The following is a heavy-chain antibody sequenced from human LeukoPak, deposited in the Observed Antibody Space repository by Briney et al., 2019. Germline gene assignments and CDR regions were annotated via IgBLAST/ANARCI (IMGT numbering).Heavy chain of an antibody. V-gene: IGHV3-23*01. Sequence: PGGSLRLSCAASGFTFESYAMSWVRQAPGKGLEWVSAISGSGHSTFYADSVRGRFSISRDNSKNTLDLEMNSLRAEDTALYYCAKDQSGITIFGMVKGSFDSWGQGALVTVSS. CDR3: AKDQSGITIFGMVKGSFDS. CDR2: ISGSGHST. D-gene: IGHD3-3*01. CDR1: GFTFESYA. J-gene: IGHJ4*02.